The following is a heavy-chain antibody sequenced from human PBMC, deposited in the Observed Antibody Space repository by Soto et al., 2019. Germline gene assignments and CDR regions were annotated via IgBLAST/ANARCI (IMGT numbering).Heavy chain of an antibody. D-gene: IGHD4-17*01. Sequence: EVQLLESGGGLVQPGGSLRLSCAASGFTFSSYAMSWVRQAPGKGLEWVSAISGSGGSTYYADSVKGRFTISRDNSKNTLYLQMNSLRSEDTAVYYCAKAPATLYGDYGGYFDYWGQGTLVTVSS. V-gene: IGHV3-23*01. CDR3: AKAPATLYGDYGGYFDY. J-gene: IGHJ4*02. CDR2: ISGSGGST. CDR1: GFTFSSYA.